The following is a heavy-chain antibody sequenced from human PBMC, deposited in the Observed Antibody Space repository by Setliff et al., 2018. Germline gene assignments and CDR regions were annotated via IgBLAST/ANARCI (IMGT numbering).Heavy chain of an antibody. J-gene: IGHJ4*02. CDR1: GYTFTSYG. CDR2: IIPILGIA. V-gene: IGHV1-69*10. CDR3: AGLSTRVTY. Sequence: GASVKVSCKASGYTFTSYGFSWVRQAPGQGLEWMGGIIPILGIANYAQKFQGRVTITADKSTSTAYMELSSLRSEDTAVYYGAGLSTRVTYWGQGTLVTVSS.